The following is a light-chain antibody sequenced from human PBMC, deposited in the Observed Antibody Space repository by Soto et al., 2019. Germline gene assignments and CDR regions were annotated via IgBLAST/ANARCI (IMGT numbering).Light chain of an antibody. CDR1: QTVDGD. CDR3: QEYNGRSS. V-gene: IGKV3-15*01. Sequence: EGVTTQSPATLSVSPGERATLSCRASQTVDGDLAWYQQKPGQAPRLLIYRTSTRANGTPVRFSGSGSGTEFPLTISSLQSEDCAVYYCQEYNGRSSFGQGTKVEIK. J-gene: IGKJ1*01. CDR2: RTS.